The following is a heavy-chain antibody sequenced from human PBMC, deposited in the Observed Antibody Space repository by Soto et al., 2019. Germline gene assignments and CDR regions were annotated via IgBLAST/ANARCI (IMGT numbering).Heavy chain of an antibody. D-gene: IGHD2-2*01. CDR3: VRLVGNSWLDF. Sequence: SETLSLTCTVSGGSISSGGYYWSWIRQHPGKGLEWIGYIYDSGTIYYNPSLKSRITIDPDTSKNQFSLHLNSVTPEDTAVYYCVRLVGNSWLDFWGQGTLVTVSS. J-gene: IGHJ5*01. V-gene: IGHV4-31*08. CDR1: GGSISSGGYY. CDR2: IYDSGTI.